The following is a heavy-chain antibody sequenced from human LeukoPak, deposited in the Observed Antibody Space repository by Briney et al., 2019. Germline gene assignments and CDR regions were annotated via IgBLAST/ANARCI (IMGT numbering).Heavy chain of an antibody. CDR2: ISGSGGST. V-gene: IGHV3-23*01. D-gene: IGHD1-26*01. Sequence: GGSLRLSCAASGFTFSNYAMSWVRQAPGKGLEWVSAISGSGGSTYYADSVKGRFTISRDNSKNTLYLQMNSLRAEDTAVYYCANRPDSGRYRMPGGWGQGTLVTVSS. CDR3: ANRPDSGRYRMPGG. CDR1: GFTFSNYA. J-gene: IGHJ4*02.